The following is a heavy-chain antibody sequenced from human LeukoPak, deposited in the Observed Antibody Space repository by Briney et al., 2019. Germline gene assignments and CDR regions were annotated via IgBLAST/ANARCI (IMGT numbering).Heavy chain of an antibody. V-gene: IGHV1-2*06. J-gene: IGHJ5*02. CDR1: GYTFTGYY. CDR2: INPNSGGT. CDR3: ARDAIFGVVKGPNWFDP. D-gene: IGHD3-3*01. Sequence: ASVKVSCKASGYTFTGYYMHWVRQAPGQGLEWMGRINPNSGGTNYAQKFQGRVTMTRDTSISTAYMELRSLRSDDTAVYYCARDAIFGVVKGPNWFDPWGQGTLVTVSS.